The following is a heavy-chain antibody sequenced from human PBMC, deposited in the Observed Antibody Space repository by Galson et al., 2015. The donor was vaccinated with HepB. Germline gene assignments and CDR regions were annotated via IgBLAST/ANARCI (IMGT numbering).Heavy chain of an antibody. CDR1: GYTFTKFH. CDR2: INPGGGST. CDR3: ARDPRSGLYYMDV. V-gene: IGHV1-46*01. J-gene: IGHJ6*03. Sequence: SVKVSCKASGYTFTKFHIHWVLQAPGQGLEWMGIINPGGGSTDYAQKFQGRVTMTRDSSTSSVYMELSSLTSEDTAVYYCARDPRSGLYYMDVWGRGTTVTVSS.